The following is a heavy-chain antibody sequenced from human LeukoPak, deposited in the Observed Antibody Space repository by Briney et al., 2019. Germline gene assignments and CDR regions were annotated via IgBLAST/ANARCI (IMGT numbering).Heavy chain of an antibody. Sequence: ASVKVSCKASGYTFTDYYIHWVRQAPGQGLEWMGWINPDSGGTKYAQKFQGRVTMTRDTSISTAYMVLSTLRSDDTAVYYCARDRLAAAGTGGWGQGTLVIVSS. CDR3: ARDRLAAAGTGG. CDR1: GYTFTDYY. CDR2: INPDSGGT. J-gene: IGHJ4*02. D-gene: IGHD6-13*01. V-gene: IGHV1-2*02.